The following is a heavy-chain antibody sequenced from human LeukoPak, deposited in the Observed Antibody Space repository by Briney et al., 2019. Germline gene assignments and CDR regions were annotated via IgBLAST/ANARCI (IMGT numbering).Heavy chain of an antibody. D-gene: IGHD6-6*01. CDR2: IYTSGST. CDR3: ARVFPGGYSSSSYYFDY. J-gene: IGHJ4*02. CDR1: GDSISSYY. Sequence: SETLSLTCTVSGDSISSYYWSWIRQPAGKGLEWIGRIYTSGSTNYNPSLKSRVTMSVDTSKNQFSLKLSSVTAADTAVYYCARVFPGGYSSSSYYFDYWGQGTLVTVSS. V-gene: IGHV4-4*07.